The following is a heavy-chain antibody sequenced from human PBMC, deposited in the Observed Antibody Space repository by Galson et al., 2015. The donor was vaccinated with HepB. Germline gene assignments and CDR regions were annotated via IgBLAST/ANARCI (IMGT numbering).Heavy chain of an antibody. Sequence: SVKVSCKASGYTFTSYYMHWVRQAPGQGLEWMGIINPSGGSTSYAQKFQGRVTMTRDTSTSTDYMELSSLRSEDTAVYYCAIVPHYYDSSGYETYYFDYWGQGTLVTVSS. CDR1: GYTFTSYY. V-gene: IGHV1-46*01. J-gene: IGHJ4*02. CDR3: AIVPHYYDSSGYETYYFDY. CDR2: INPSGGST. D-gene: IGHD3-22*01.